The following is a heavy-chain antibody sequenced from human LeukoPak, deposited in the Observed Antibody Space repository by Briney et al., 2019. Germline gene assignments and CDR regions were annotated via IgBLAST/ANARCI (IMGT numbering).Heavy chain of an antibody. J-gene: IGHJ6*02. D-gene: IGHD3-10*01. V-gene: IGHV3-48*01. CDR1: GFSFSSYS. CDR3: AREGRPSGSLGHYYGMDV. CDR2: ISSNGYTI. Sequence: GGSLRLSCAASGFSFSSYSMNWVRQAPGKGLEWISFISSNGYTIYYADSVKGRFTISRDNSKNTLYLQMNSLRAEDTAVYYCAREGRPSGSLGHYYGMDVWGQGTTVTVSS.